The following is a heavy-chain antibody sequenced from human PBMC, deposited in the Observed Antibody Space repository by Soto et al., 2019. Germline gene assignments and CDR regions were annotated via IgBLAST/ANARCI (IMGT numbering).Heavy chain of an antibody. CDR3: VRVGIVARPY. CDR2: ISSDGATI. J-gene: IGHJ4*02. CDR1: GLTFSKFE. Sequence: EVQMVESGGGLVQPGGSLRLSCEVSGLTFSKFEMTWVRQAPGQGLEWVSSISSDGATIYYADSVKGRFTISRDNDKNLLYRQMNSLKGEDTATYYCVRVGIVARPYWGQGTPVTVSS. D-gene: IGHD2-21*01. V-gene: IGHV3-48*03.